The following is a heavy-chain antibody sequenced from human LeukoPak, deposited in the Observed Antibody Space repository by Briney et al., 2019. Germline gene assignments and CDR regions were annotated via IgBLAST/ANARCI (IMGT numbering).Heavy chain of an antibody. V-gene: IGHV3-20*04. J-gene: IGHJ4*02. Sequence: GGSLRLSCAAPGFTFDDYSMTWVRQAPGKGLEWVSGINWNGGSTGYADSVKGRFTISRDNAKNSLYLQMNSLRAEDTALYYCARSRHSYDSSGFPHYWGQGTLVTVSS. CDR2: INWNGGST. D-gene: IGHD3-22*01. CDR1: GFTFDDYS. CDR3: ARSRHSYDSSGFPHY.